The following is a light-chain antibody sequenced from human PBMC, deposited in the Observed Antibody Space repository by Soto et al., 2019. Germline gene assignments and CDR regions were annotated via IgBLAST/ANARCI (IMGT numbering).Light chain of an antibody. J-gene: IGKJ4*01. CDR2: GAS. Sequence: DIVMTQSPATLSVAPGERVTFSCRASQGVSRKLAWYQHKPGQAPRLLISGASTGATGIPARFSGSGSGTEFTLTISSLQSEDCALYYCQQYHTWPITFGRGTKVEIK. CDR3: QQYHTWPIT. V-gene: IGKV3-15*01. CDR1: QGVSRK.